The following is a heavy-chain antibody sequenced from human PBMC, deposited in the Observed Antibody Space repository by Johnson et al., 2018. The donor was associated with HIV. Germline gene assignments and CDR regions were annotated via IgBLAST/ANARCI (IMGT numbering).Heavy chain of an antibody. J-gene: IGHJ3*02. CDR2: IKQDGSEK. V-gene: IGHV3-7*01. CDR3: ARGDYYDSSGYFSDAFDI. Sequence: VQVVESGGGLVQPGGSLRLSCAASGFTFSSYWMSWVRQAPGKGLEWVANIKQDGSEKYYVDSVKGRLTISRDNAKNSLYLQMNSLRAEDTAVYSCARGDYYDSSGYFSDAFDIWGQGTMVTVSS. D-gene: IGHD3-22*01. CDR1: GFTFSSYW.